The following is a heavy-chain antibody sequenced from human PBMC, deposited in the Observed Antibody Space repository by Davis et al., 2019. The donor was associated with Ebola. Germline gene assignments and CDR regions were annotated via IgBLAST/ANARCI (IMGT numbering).Heavy chain of an antibody. D-gene: IGHD3-3*01. CDR1: GYTFSNYW. CDR3: ARHGTHGFFNWFDP. V-gene: IGHV5-51*01. CDR2: IYPGDSDT. J-gene: IGHJ5*02. Sequence: GGSLRLSCKASGYTFSNYWIGWVRQMPGKGLEWMGIIYPGDSDTRYSPSFQGQVTISADTSLNTAYLQWSSLKASDAAIYYCARHGTHGFFNWFDPWGQGTLVTVSS.